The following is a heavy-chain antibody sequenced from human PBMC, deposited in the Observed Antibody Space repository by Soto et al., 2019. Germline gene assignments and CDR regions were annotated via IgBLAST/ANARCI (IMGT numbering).Heavy chain of an antibody. Sequence: SETLSLTCTVSGGSISSGGYYWSWIRQHPGKGLEWIGYIYYSGSTYYNPSLKSRVTISVDTSKNQFSLKLSSVTAADTAVYYCARGDIVVVPAATQYYYYGMDVWGQGTTVTVSS. J-gene: IGHJ6*02. D-gene: IGHD2-2*01. CDR1: GGSISSGGYY. V-gene: IGHV4-31*03. CDR2: IYYSGST. CDR3: ARGDIVVVPAATQYYYYGMDV.